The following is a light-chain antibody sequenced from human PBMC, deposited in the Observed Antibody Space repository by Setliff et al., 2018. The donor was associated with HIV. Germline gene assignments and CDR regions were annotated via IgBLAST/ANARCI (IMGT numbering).Light chain of an antibody. J-gene: IGLJ1*01. CDR3: SSFAGRLHV. Sequence: QSALTQPRSVSGSPGQSVTIPCTGTSSDVGSYNYVTWYQQHPGKVPKLMIYDVTRRPSGVPDRFSGSRSGNTASLTISGLQAEDEADYHCSSFAGRLHVFGTGTKVTVL. CDR1: SSDVGSYNY. V-gene: IGLV2-11*01. CDR2: DVT.